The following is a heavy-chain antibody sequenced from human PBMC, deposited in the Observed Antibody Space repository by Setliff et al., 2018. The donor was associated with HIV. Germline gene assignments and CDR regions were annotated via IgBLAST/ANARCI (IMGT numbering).Heavy chain of an antibody. V-gene: IGHV7-4-1*02. CDR2: INTNTGNP. J-gene: IGHJ6*03. D-gene: IGHD3-3*01. CDR3: ARDPPYYDFWSGQIDLRNIFYYMDV. CDR1: GYTFTSYA. Sequence: ASVKVSCKASGYTFTSYAMNWVRQAPGQGLEWMGWINTNTGNPTYAQGFTGRFVFSLDTSVSTAYLQISSLKAEDTAVYYCARDPPYYDFWSGQIDLRNIFYYMDVWGTGSPVTVSS.